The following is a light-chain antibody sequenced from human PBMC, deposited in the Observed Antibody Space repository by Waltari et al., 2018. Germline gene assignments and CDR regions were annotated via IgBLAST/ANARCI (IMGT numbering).Light chain of an antibody. CDR1: HSLVYSDGNIY. Sequence: DVVMTQSPLSLPVTLGQPASISCRSSHSLVYSDGNIYLNWLQQRPGQSPRRLIYKVSDRDSGVPDRFSGSGSGTDFTLKISRVEAEDVGVYYCMQATHGPYTFGQGTKLEIK. V-gene: IGKV2-30*01. J-gene: IGKJ2*01. CDR3: MQATHGPYT. CDR2: KVS.